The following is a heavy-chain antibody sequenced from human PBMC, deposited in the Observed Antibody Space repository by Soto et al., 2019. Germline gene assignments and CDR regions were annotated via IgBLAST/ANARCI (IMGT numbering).Heavy chain of an antibody. V-gene: IGHV3-30-3*01. J-gene: IGHJ4*02. Sequence: PGGSLRLSCAASGFTFSSYATHWVRQAPGKGLEWVAVISYDGSNKYYADSVKGRFTISRDNSKNTLYLQMNSLRAEDTAVYYCARDSQDTAMVTLDYWGQGTLVTVSS. CDR1: GFTFSSYA. CDR3: ARDSQDTAMVTLDY. CDR2: ISYDGSNK. D-gene: IGHD5-18*01.